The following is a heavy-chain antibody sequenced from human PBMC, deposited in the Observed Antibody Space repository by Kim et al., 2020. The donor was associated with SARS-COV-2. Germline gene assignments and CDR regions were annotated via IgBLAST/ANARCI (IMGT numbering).Heavy chain of an antibody. J-gene: IGHJ4*02. Sequence: ASVKVSCKASGYTFTTYGIYWVRQAPGQGFEWMGWISTKTGNTNYAPKLQARATMTTDTSTSTAYLELRSLTSDDTALYFCARGAGHTAPAFWGQGTLVTVSS. CDR3: ARGAGHTAPAF. CDR2: ISTKTGNT. D-gene: IGHD5-18*01. CDR1: GYTFTTYG. V-gene: IGHV1-18*01.